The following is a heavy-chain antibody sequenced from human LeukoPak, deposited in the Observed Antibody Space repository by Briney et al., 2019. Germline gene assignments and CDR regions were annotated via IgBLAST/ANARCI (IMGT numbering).Heavy chain of an antibody. J-gene: IGHJ4*02. Sequence: ASVTVSCKASGYTFTSYGISWVRPAPGQGLEWMGWISAYNGNTNYAQKLQGRVTITTDTSTSTAYMELRSLRSDDTAVYYCARVGLPEYDILTSYSHHYDYWGEGALVTVSS. CDR3: ARVGLPEYDILTSYSHHYDY. CDR1: GYTFTSYG. V-gene: IGHV1-18*01. D-gene: IGHD3-9*01. CDR2: ISAYNGNT.